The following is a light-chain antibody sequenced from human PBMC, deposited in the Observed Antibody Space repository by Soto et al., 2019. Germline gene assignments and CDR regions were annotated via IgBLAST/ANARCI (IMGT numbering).Light chain of an antibody. CDR3: LQYGSLWT. Sequence: IQMTQSPSTLPASVRDRVTITCRASQTVSTWSAWYQQIPGRAPKLLIYDASRLESGVPSRFSGSGSGTEFILTISSLQPADFATYYCLQYGSLWTFGQGTKVEIK. CDR1: QTVSTW. V-gene: IGKV1-5*01. J-gene: IGKJ1*01. CDR2: DAS.